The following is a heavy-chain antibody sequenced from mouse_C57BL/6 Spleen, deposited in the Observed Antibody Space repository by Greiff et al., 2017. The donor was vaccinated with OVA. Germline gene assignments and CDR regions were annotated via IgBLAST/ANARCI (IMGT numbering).Heavy chain of an antibody. CDR3: ARRRTTDYAMDY. J-gene: IGHJ4*01. V-gene: IGHV1-26*01. CDR1: GYTFTDYY. CDR2: INPNNGGT. Sequence: VQLQQSGPELVKPGASVKISCKASGYTFTDYYMNWVKQSHGKSLEWIGDINPNNGGTSYNQKFKGKAPLNVDKSSSTDYMEIRSLTSEDSAVYYCARRRTTDYAMDYWGQGTSVTVSS. D-gene: IGHD1-1*01.